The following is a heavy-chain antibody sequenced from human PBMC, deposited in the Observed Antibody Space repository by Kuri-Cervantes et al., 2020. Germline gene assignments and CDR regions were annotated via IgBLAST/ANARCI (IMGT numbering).Heavy chain of an antibody. J-gene: IGHJ4*02. CDR3: ARGGDWGGFDY. CDR2: IYWNDDK. CDR1: GFSLSTSGVG. Sequence: SGPTLVKPTQPLTLTCTFSGFSLSTSGVGVGWIRQPPGKALKWLALIYWNDDKRYSPSLKSRVTFIKETSKNQVFLTMTNMDPVYTATYYCARGGDWGGFDYWGQGTLVTVSS. V-gene: IGHV2-5*01. D-gene: IGHD2-21*02.